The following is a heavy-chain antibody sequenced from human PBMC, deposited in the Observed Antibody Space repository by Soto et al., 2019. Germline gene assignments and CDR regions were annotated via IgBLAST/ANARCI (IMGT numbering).Heavy chain of an antibody. CDR2: ISSSSSYI. CDR3: ARIYCGGDCYPEYYYYYGMDV. V-gene: IGHV3-21*01. D-gene: IGHD2-21*02. CDR1: GFTFSSYS. J-gene: IGHJ6*02. Sequence: EVQLVESGGGLVKPGGSLRLSCAASGFTFSSYSMNWVRQAPGKGLEWVSSISSSSSYIYYADSVKGRFTISRDNAKNSLYLQMNSLRAEDTAVYYCARIYCGGDCYPEYYYYYGMDVWGQGTTVTVSS.